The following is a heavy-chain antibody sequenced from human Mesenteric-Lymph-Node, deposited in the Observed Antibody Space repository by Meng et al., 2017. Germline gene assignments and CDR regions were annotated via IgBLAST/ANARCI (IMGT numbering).Heavy chain of an antibody. D-gene: IGHD2-2*01. Sequence: GGSLRLSCAASGFTFSSNWMLWVRQAPGKGLVWLSRINGDGSTTNYADSVKGRFTISRDNAKNTLYLQMNSLRDEDTAVYYCARSLYTTSRIQWGQGTLVTVSS. CDR1: GFTFSSNW. V-gene: IGHV3-74*01. J-gene: IGHJ4*02. CDR3: ARSLYTTSRIQ. CDR2: INGDGSTT.